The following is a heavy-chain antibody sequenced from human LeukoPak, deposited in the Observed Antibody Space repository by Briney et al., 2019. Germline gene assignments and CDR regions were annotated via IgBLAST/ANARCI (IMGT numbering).Heavy chain of an antibody. CDR1: GFTFSSYS. Sequence: PGGSLRLSCAASGFTFSSYSMNWVRQAPGKGLEWVSSISSSSSYIYYADSVKGRFTISRDNAKNSLYLQMNSLRAEDTAVYYCARDNASIAAAGTDYYYMDVWGKGTTVTVSS. D-gene: IGHD6-13*01. CDR2: ISSSSSYI. J-gene: IGHJ6*03. CDR3: ARDNASIAAAGTDYYYMDV. V-gene: IGHV3-21*01.